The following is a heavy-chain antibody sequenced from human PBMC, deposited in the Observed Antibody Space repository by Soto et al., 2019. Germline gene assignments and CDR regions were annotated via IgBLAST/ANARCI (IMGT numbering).Heavy chain of an antibody. CDR3: AREDPNYYDSSGYDY. CDR2: IYHSGST. Sequence: PSETLSLTCAVSGGSISSSNWWSWVRQPPGKGLEWIGEIYHSGSTNYNPSLKSRVTISVDKSKNQFSLKLSSVTAADTAVYYCAREDPNYYDSSGYDYWGQGTLVTVSS. V-gene: IGHV4-4*02. CDR1: GGSISSSNW. J-gene: IGHJ4*02. D-gene: IGHD3-22*01.